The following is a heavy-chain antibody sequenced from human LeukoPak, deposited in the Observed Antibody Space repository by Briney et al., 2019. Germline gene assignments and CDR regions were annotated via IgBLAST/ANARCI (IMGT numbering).Heavy chain of an antibody. CDR3: ARHAPLVRGVICYFDH. J-gene: IGHJ4*02. D-gene: IGHD3-10*01. CDR2: IYPGDFDT. V-gene: IGHV5-51*01. Sequence: EDSLKISCKGSGYSFTSYWIGWVRQMPGKGLEWMGIIYPGDFDTRYNPSFQGQVTISADKSISTAYLQWSSLKASDTAMYYCARHAPLVRGVICYFDHWGQGTLVTV. CDR1: GYSFTSYW.